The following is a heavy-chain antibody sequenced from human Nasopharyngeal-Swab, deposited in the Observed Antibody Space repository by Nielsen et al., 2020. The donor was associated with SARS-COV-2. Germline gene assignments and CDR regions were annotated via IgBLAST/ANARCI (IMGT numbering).Heavy chain of an antibody. Sequence: SETLSLTCAVSGGSISSSNWWSWVRQPPGKGLEWIGEIYHSGSTNYNPSLKSRVTISVDTSKNQFSLKLSSVTAADTAVYYCARAPIVVVITHFDYWGQGTLVTVSS. CDR3: ARAPIVVVITHFDY. CDR1: GGSISSSNW. V-gene: IGHV4-4*02. D-gene: IGHD3-22*01. CDR2: IYHSGST. J-gene: IGHJ4*02.